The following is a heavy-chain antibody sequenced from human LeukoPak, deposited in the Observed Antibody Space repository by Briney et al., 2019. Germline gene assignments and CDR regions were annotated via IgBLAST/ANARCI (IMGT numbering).Heavy chain of an antibody. J-gene: IGHJ3*02. V-gene: IGHV4-34*01. CDR1: GGSFSGYF. CDR3: ARGTNYYDSSGSLLAVDAFDI. D-gene: IGHD3-22*01. Sequence: SETLSLTCAVYGGSFSGYFCSWIRQSPGKDLEWIGEVSQSGDTYYNPSLTSRVTMSVDTSKNQFSLKVNSVTAADTAVYYCARGTNYYDSSGSLLAVDAFDIWGQGTMVTVSS. CDR2: VSQSGDT.